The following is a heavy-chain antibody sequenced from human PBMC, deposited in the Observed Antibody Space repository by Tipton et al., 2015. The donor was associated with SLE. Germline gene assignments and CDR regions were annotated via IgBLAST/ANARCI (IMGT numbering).Heavy chain of an antibody. CDR1: GGSISSSRYY. Sequence: LRLSCTVSGGSISSSRYYWGWIRQPPGKGLGWIGSIYDTGATYFNPSLKSRVTISVDMSKNQLSLKLNSVTAADTAVYYCARQGPPGLAAAGTGIDFWGQGTLVTVSS. CDR2: IYDTGAT. J-gene: IGHJ4*02. D-gene: IGHD6-13*01. V-gene: IGHV4-39*01. CDR3: ARQGPPGLAAAGTGIDF.